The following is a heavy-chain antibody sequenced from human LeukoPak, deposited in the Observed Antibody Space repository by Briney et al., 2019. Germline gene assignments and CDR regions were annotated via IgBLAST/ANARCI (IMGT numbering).Heavy chain of an antibody. CDR3: AREMADAFDI. V-gene: IGHV4-59*12. Sequence: SETLSLTCTVSGGSISSYYWSWIRQPPGKGLEWIGYIYYSGSTNYNPSLKSRVTISVDTSKNQFSLKLSSVTAADTAVYYCAREMADAFDIWGQGTMVTVSS. CDR2: IYYSGST. CDR1: GGSISSYY. J-gene: IGHJ3*02. D-gene: IGHD5-24*01.